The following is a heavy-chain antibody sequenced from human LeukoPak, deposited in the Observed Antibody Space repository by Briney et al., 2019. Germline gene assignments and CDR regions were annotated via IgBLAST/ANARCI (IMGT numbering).Heavy chain of an antibody. V-gene: IGHV3-23*01. Sequence: PGGSLRLSCAASGFTFSSYAMSWVRQAPGKGLEWVSAISGSGGSTYYADSVKGRFTISRDNSKNTVYLQMNSLRAEDTAAYYCARASGPFDYWGQGTLVTVSS. CDR3: ARASGPFDY. J-gene: IGHJ4*02. CDR1: GFTFSSYA. CDR2: ISGSGGST.